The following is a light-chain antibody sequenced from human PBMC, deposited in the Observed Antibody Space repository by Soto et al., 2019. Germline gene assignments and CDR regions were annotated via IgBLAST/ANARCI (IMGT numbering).Light chain of an antibody. CDR2: DAS. CDR1: QSVSSY. V-gene: IGKV3-11*01. CDR3: QQRSYWPS. Sequence: EIVLTQSPATLSLSPGERATLSCRASQSVSSYLAWYQQKPGQAPRLLIYDASNRATGIPARFGGSRSGTDFSLTISSLEPEGFAVYYGQQRSYWPSFGPGTKVDIK. J-gene: IGKJ3*01.